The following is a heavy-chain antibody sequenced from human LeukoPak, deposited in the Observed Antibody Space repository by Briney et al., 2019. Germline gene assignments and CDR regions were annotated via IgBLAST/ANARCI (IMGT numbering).Heavy chain of an antibody. CDR2: ISAYNGNT. CDR1: GYTFTSYG. J-gene: IGHJ4*02. D-gene: IGHD1-7*01. Sequence: GASVKVSCKASGYTFTSYGFSWVRQAPGQGLEWMGWISAYNGNTNYAQKFQGRVTLTTDTSTSTAYMELRNLRSDDTAVYFCARGELSFDYWGQGTLVTVSS. CDR3: ARGELSFDY. V-gene: IGHV1-18*01.